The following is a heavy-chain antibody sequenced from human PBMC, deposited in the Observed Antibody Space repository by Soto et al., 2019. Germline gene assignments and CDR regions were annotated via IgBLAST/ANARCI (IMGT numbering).Heavy chain of an antibody. Sequence: QVQLVDSGGGVVQPGRSLRLSCAASGFTFSNYGMHWVRQAPGKGREWVAFISYHGSDKNYADSVKGRFTISRDNSKNTFYLKMNSLRVDDTAVYYCAKDGTSGGTYFDYWGQGTLVTVSS. CDR1: GFTFSNYG. CDR3: AKDGTSGGTYFDY. J-gene: IGHJ4*02. V-gene: IGHV3-30*18. CDR2: ISYHGSDK.